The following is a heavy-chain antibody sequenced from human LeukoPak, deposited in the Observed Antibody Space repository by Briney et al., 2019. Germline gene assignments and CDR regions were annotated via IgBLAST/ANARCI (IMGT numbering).Heavy chain of an antibody. J-gene: IGHJ4*02. V-gene: IGHV1-69*05. Sequence: SVKVSCKASGGTFSSYAISWVRQAPGKGLAWMGGIIPIFGTENYAQKFQGRVTITTDKSTSTAYMELSSLRSEDTAVYYCARGFPYYDILTGYYSYYFDYWGQGTLVTVSS. CDR3: ARGFPYYDILTGYYSYYFDY. CDR1: GGTFSSYA. CDR2: IIPIFGTE. D-gene: IGHD3-9*01.